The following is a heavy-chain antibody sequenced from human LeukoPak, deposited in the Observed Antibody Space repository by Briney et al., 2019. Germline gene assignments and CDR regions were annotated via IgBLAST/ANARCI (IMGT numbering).Heavy chain of an antibody. Sequence: ASVKVSCKASGYPFTTYYIHWVRQAPGQGLEWMGIINPSGGSTNYAQKFQGRVTMTRDTSTSTLYMELSSLRPEDTALYYCARGPGALGGRKYCSGGSCYSGGWFDPWGQGTLVTVSS. D-gene: IGHD2-15*01. J-gene: IGHJ5*02. V-gene: IGHV1-46*01. CDR1: GYPFTTYY. CDR2: INPSGGST. CDR3: ARGPGALGGRKYCSGGSCYSGGWFDP.